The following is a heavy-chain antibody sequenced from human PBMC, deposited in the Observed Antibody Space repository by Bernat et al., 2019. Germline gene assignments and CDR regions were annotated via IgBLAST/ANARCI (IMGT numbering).Heavy chain of an antibody. Sequence: QVQLQEWGPGLVKPSQTLSLTFTVSGGSISSGGDFWSWIRQNPGKGLEWIGYIYNSGSTYYNPSLKSRVTISVDTSKNQFSLKLSSVTAADTAVYYCAREHYGDYFDYWDQGSLVTVCS. D-gene: IGHD4-17*01. V-gene: IGHV4-31*03. CDR3: AREHYGDYFDY. CDR2: IYNSGST. CDR1: GGSISSGGDF. J-gene: IGHJ4*02.